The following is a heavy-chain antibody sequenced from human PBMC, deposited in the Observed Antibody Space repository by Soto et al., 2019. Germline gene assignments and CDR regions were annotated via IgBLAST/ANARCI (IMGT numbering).Heavy chain of an antibody. CDR1: GFTVSSKY. Sequence: EVQLVESGGGLVQPGESLRLSCAASGFTVSSKYMSWDRQAPGKGLEWVSIIYMRGSTFYADSVKGRFTISRDTSKNTLYLQMDHLTVQDTAMYYCARDSLPGTRTWADHWGQGTLVTVSS. CDR3: ARDSLPGTRTWADH. CDR2: IYMRGST. D-gene: IGHD1-26*01. J-gene: IGHJ4*02. V-gene: IGHV3-66*01.